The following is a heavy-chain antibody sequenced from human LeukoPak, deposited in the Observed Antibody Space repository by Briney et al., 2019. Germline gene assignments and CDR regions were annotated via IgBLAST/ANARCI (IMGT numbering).Heavy chain of an antibody. D-gene: IGHD6-19*01. CDR1: GGSISSSSYY. J-gene: IGHJ4*02. V-gene: IGHV4-39*01. CDR3: ARLDPYLYSSGWYGKRDGPFDY. CDR2: IYYSGST. Sequence: SETLSLTCTVSGGSISSSSYYWGWIRQPPGKGLEWIGSIYYSGSTYYNPSLKSRVTISVDTSKNQFSLKLSSVTAADTAVYYCARLDPYLYSSGWYGKRDGPFDYWGQGTLVTVSS.